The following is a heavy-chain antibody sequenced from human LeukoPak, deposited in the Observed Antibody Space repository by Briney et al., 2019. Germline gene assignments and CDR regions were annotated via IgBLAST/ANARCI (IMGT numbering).Heavy chain of an antibody. Sequence: PGGSLRLSCAASGFTFSNACMSWVRQAPGKGLEWVGRIKSKTDGGTTDYAAPVKGSFTISRDDSENTLYLQMNSLKTEDTAVYYCCTVRITIFGVSAFDIWGQGTMVTVSS. CDR1: GFTFSNAC. V-gene: IGHV3-15*01. CDR3: CTVRITIFGVSAFDI. J-gene: IGHJ3*02. CDR2: IKSKTDGGTT. D-gene: IGHD3-3*01.